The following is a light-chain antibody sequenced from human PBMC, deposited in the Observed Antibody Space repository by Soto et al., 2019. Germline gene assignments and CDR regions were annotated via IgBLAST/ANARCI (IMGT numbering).Light chain of an antibody. J-gene: IGKJ4*02. CDR1: QSVSSY. Sequence: EIVLTQPPAILSLSPGERATLSCRASQSVSSYLAWYQQKPGQAPRLLIYDASNRATGIPARFSGSGSGTDFTLTISSLEPEDFAVYYCQQRSNWPGFGGGTKVEIK. CDR2: DAS. CDR3: QQRSNWPG. V-gene: IGKV3-11*01.